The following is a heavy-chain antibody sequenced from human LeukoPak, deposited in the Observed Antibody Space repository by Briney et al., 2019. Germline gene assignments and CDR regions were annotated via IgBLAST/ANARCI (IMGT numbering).Heavy chain of an antibody. CDR1: GGSISSYY. CDR2: IYTSGST. D-gene: IGHD1-20*01. V-gene: IGHV4-4*09. Sequence: SETLSLTCTVSGGSISSYYWSWIRQPPGKGLEWIGYIYTSGSTNYNPSLKSRVTISVDTSKNQFSLKLSSVTAADSAVYYCARKMDALYNWNQGWFDPWGQGTLVTVSS. CDR3: ARKMDALYNWNQGWFDP. J-gene: IGHJ5*02.